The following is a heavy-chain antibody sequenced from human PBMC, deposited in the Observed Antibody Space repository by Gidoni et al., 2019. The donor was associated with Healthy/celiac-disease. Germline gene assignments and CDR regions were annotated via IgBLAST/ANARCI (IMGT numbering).Heavy chain of an antibody. CDR3: AKDKTATRAFFDI. Sequence: QVQLVESGGGVVQPGRSLRLSCAASGFTFSSYGMHWVRQAPGKGLEWVAVISYDGSNQYYADSVKGRFTISRDNSKNTLYLQMNSLRAEDTAVYYCAKDKTATRAFFDIWGQGTMVTVSS. J-gene: IGHJ3*02. CDR1: GFTFSSYG. D-gene: IGHD5-18*01. V-gene: IGHV3-30*18. CDR2: ISYDGSNQ.